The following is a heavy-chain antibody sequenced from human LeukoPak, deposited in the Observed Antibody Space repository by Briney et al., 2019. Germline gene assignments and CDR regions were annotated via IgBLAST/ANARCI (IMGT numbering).Heavy chain of an antibody. J-gene: IGHJ2*01. Sequence: GASVKVSCKASGYTFTSYDINWVRQATGQGLEWMGWMNPNSGNTGYAQKFQGRVTMTRNTSISTAYMELSSLRSEDTAVYYCARGNVQLWPLGENWYFDLWGRGTLVTVSS. V-gene: IGHV1-8*01. D-gene: IGHD5-18*01. CDR1: GYTFTSYD. CDR2: MNPNSGNT. CDR3: ARGNVQLWPLGENWYFDL.